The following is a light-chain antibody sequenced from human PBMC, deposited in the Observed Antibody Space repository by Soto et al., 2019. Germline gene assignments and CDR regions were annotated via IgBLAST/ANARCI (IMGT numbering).Light chain of an antibody. J-gene: IGLJ6*01. CDR3: TSDGDPISLHL. V-gene: IGLV2-8*01. Sequence: QSALTQPPSASGSPGRSVTISCTGANSDVGSYNFVSWYQQHPGKAPKLLIYEVNKRPSGVPDRFSGSKSGNTASLTVSGLQAEDEVDYSCTSDGDPISLHLFGGGTKVTVL. CDR1: NSDVGSYNF. CDR2: EVN.